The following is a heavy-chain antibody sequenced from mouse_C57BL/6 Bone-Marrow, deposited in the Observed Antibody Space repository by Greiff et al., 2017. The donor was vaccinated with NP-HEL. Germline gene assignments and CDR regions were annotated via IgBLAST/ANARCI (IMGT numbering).Heavy chain of an antibody. CDR3: ARFDILGAY. V-gene: IGHV1-50*01. D-gene: IGHD3-3*01. CDR2: IDPSDSYT. Sequence: QVQLQQPGAELVKPGASVKLSCKASGYTFTSYWMQWVKQRPGQGLEWIGEIDPSDSYTNYNQKFKGKATLTVDTSSSTAYMQLSSLTSEDSAVYYCARFDILGAYWGQGTLVTVSA. J-gene: IGHJ3*01. CDR1: GYTFTSYW.